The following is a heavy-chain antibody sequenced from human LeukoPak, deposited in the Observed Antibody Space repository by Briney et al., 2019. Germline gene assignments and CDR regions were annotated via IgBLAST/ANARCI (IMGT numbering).Heavy chain of an antibody. CDR1: GFTFSSYS. D-gene: IGHD3-22*01. Sequence: PGRSLRLSCAASGFTFSSYSMNWVRQAPGKGLEWVSSISSSSSYIYYADSVKGRFTISRDNAKNSLYLQMNSLRAEDTAVFYCAKDSSVFHYDSRNLDYWGQGTLVTVSS. V-gene: IGHV3-21*01. CDR2: ISSSSSYI. J-gene: IGHJ4*02. CDR3: AKDSSVFHYDSRNLDY.